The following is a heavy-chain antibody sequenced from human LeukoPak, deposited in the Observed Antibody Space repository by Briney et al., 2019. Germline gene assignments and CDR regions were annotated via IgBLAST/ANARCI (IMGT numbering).Heavy chain of an antibody. D-gene: IGHD3-10*01. Sequence: ASVKVSCKASGYTFTSYGISWVRQAPGQGLEWMGWISAYNGNTNYAQKLQGRVTMTTDTSTSTACMELRSLRSDDTAVYYCARVYGSGSFDAFDIWGQGTMVTVSS. J-gene: IGHJ3*02. CDR2: ISAYNGNT. V-gene: IGHV1-18*01. CDR1: GYTFTSYG. CDR3: ARVYGSGSFDAFDI.